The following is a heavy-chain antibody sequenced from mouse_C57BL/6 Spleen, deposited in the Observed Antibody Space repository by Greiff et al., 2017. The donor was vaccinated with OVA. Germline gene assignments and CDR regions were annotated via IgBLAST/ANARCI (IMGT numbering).Heavy chain of an antibody. J-gene: IGHJ4*01. V-gene: IGHV2-2*01. CDR1: GFSLTSYG. CDR2: IWSGGST. D-gene: IGHD2-1*01. CDR3: ASYCNEGDYAMDY. Sequence: QVQLQQSGPGLVQPSQSLSITCTVSGFSLTSYGVHWVRQSPGKGLEWLGVIWSGGSTDYNAAFITSLSISKDKSTVQVFSKMNSLQADDTAIDYCASYCNEGDYAMDYWGQGTSVTVSS.